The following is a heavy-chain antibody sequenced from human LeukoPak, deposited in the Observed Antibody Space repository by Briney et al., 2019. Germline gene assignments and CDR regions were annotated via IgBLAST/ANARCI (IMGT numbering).Heavy chain of an antibody. V-gene: IGHV3-73*01. J-gene: IGHJ4*02. Sequence: GGSLRLSXAASGFTFSGSAMHWVRQASGKGLEWVGRIRSKANSYATAYAASVKGRFTISRDDSKNTAYLQMNSLKTEDTAVYYCTRQPSASFDYWGQGTLVTVSS. CDR2: IRSKANSYAT. CDR3: TRQPSASFDY. CDR1: GFTFSGSA.